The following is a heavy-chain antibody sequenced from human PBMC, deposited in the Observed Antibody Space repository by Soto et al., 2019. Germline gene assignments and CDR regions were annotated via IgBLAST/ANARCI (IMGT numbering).Heavy chain of an antibody. J-gene: IGHJ4*02. CDR2: IKRNTDAGTA. V-gene: IGHV3-15*01. D-gene: IGHD5-18*01. Sequence: GGSLRLSCAASGFTFTKAWMNWVRQAPGKGLEWVGRIKRNTDAGTADYATPVEGRFSISRDDSKNMVYLQLNSLRVEDTAVYYCAKDIVRYTYGACDYWGQGALVTVSS. CDR3: AKDIVRYTYGACDY. CDR1: GFTFTKAW.